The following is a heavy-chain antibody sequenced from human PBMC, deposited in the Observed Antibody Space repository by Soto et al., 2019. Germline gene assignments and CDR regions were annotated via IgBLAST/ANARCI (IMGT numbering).Heavy chain of an antibody. Sequence: GGSLRLSCAASGFTFCNAWMNWVRQAPGKGLEWVGRIKSKSDGGTKDYAAPVKGRFTISRDDSKNTLYLQMSSLKTEDTAVYDCATDPYAVTDYYDGSGPGPNWCAPWGPGPLVTISA. D-gene: IGHD3-22*01. CDR3: ATDPYAVTDYYDGSGPGPNWCAP. V-gene: IGHV3-15*07. CDR1: GFTFCNAW. CDR2: IKSKSDGGTK. J-gene: IGHJ5*02.